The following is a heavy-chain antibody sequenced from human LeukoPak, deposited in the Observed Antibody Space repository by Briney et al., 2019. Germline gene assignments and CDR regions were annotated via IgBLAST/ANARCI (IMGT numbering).Heavy chain of an antibody. CDR2: IKQDGSEK. V-gene: IGHV3-7*04. CDR1: GFTFSTYW. D-gene: IGHD3-10*01. Sequence: GGSLRLSCAASGFTFSTYWMSWVRQAPGKGLEWVANIKQDGSEKYYVDSVKGRFTISRDNAKNSLYLQMNSLRAEDTAVYYCARGDYYDSGTSFIDAFDIWGQGTMSPSLQ. J-gene: IGHJ3*02. CDR3: ARGDYYDSGTSFIDAFDI.